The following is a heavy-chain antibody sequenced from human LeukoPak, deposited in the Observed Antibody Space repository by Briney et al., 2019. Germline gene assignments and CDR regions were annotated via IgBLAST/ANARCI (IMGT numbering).Heavy chain of an antibody. D-gene: IGHD1-26*01. V-gene: IGHV3-53*01. CDR2: IYTGDRT. Sequence: GSLRLSCAASGFTFRNAWMTWVRQPPGKGLEWVSFIYTGDRTNYADSVKGRFTVSRDSSKNTLYLQMNSLRGEDTAVYYCARASGIDYTDMVDSWGQGTLVTVSA. CDR3: ARASGIDYTDMVDS. J-gene: IGHJ4*02. CDR1: GFTFRNAW.